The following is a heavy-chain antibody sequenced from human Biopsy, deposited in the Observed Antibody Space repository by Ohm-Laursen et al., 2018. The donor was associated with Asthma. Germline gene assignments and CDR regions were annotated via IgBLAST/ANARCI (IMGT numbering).Heavy chain of an antibody. Sequence: SSVKVSCKVSGYSLTDLSMHWVRQAPGQGLEWMGGHDHAEGGTVNARRFQGRVTMTEDTSTDTAYMELSSLSSDDAAVYYCASDFPKDYVRYNFQFWGQGTLVTVSS. J-gene: IGHJ4*02. CDR2: HDHAEGGT. V-gene: IGHV1-24*01. CDR3: ASDFPKDYVRYNFQF. D-gene: IGHD4-17*01. CDR1: GYSLTDLS.